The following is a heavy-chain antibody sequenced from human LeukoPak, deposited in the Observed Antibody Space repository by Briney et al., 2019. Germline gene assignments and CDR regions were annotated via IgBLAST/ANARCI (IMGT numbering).Heavy chain of an antibody. CDR3: ARVGLGMYFDS. CDR2: IYYTGST. J-gene: IGHJ4*02. V-gene: IGHV4-30-4*08. Sequence: SETLSLTCTVSGGSISSGDYYWSWIRQPPGKGLEWIGYIYYTGSTYFSPSLNNRATISLDTSKNQFSLKLRFLTVADTAVYYCARVGLGMYFDSWGQGTLVTVSS. D-gene: IGHD3/OR15-3a*01. CDR1: GGSISSGDYY.